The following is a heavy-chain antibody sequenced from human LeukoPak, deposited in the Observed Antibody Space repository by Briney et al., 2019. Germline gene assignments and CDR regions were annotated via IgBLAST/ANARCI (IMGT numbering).Heavy chain of an antibody. CDR3: ARSDYGDYPHVLYYYGMDV. CDR1: EFTSSSYA. CDR2: ISSNGGST. Sequence: GGSLRLSCAASEFTSSSYAMHWVRLAPGKGLEYVSAISSNGGSTYYANSVKGRFTISRDNSKNTLYLQMGSLRAEDMAVYDCARSDYGDYPHVLYYYGMDVWGQGTTVTVSS. V-gene: IGHV3-64*01. D-gene: IGHD4-17*01. J-gene: IGHJ6*02.